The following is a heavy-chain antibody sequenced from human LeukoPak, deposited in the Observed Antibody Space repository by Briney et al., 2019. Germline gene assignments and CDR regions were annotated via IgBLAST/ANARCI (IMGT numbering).Heavy chain of an antibody. J-gene: IGHJ6*02. CDR2: ISTSGNTI. D-gene: IGHD3-3*02. Sequence: GASLRLSCAASGFTFADYYMSWIRQAPGKGLEWVSYISTSGNTIYYADSVKGRFTISRDNAKNSVYLQMSSLRAEDTAIYYCARDPVEFLESLRVQYYYRFDVWGQGTTVTVSS. CDR3: ARDPVEFLESLRVQYYYRFDV. CDR1: GFTFADYY. V-gene: IGHV3-11*01.